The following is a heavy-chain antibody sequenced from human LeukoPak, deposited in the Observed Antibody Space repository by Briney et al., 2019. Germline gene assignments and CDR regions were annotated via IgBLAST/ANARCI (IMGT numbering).Heavy chain of an antibody. CDR3: ARVMRGSYSFDY. V-gene: IGHV3-23*01. CDR1: GFTFISYA. J-gene: IGHJ4*02. CDR2: ISGSGSNT. D-gene: IGHD1-26*01. Sequence: GGSLRLSCAASGFTFISYAMIWVRQAPGKGLEWVSGISGSGSNTYYADSVKGRFTISRDNSKNTLYLQMNSLRAEDTAVYYCARVMRGSYSFDYWGQGTLVTVSS.